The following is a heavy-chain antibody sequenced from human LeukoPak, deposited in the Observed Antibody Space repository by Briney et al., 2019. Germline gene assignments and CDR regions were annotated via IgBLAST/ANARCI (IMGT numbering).Heavy chain of an antibody. J-gene: IGHJ5*02. D-gene: IGHD1-7*01. Sequence: PGGSLRLSCAASGFTFSTYVMSWVRQAPGKGLEWVSDIYSGDDTYYADSVKGRFTISRDNSKNTLCLQMNSLRAEDTAVYYCARGVDIGNYQNWFDPWGQGTLVTVSS. CDR1: GFTFSTYV. V-gene: IGHV3-53*01. CDR2: IYSGDDT. CDR3: ARGVDIGNYQNWFDP.